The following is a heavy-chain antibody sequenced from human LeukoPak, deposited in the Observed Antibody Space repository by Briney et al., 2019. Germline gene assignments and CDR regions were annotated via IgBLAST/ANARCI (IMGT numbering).Heavy chain of an antibody. Sequence: SETLSLTCAVYGGSFSGYYWSWIRQPPGKGLEWIGEINHSGSTNYNPSLKSRVTISVDTSKNQFSLKLSSVTAADTAVYYCAATYYYDSSGRKTIRYWGQGTLVTVSS. J-gene: IGHJ4*02. D-gene: IGHD3-22*01. CDR3: AATYYYDSSGRKTIRY. CDR2: INHSGST. V-gene: IGHV4-34*01. CDR1: GGSFSGYY.